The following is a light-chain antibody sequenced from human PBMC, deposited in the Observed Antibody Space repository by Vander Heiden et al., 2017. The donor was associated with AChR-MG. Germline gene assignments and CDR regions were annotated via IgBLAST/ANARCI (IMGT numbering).Light chain of an antibody. J-gene: IGLJ2*01. CDR1: SSDGGGYDF. CDR3: SSYAGSNTFAVV. Sequence: QSALTQPHSASGSPGQSVTISCTGTSSDGGGYDFVSWYHQHPGKAPNLIIYDVTKRPSGGPDRFSGSKSGNTASLTVTGLQADDEAIYYCSSYAGSNTFAVVFGGGTQLTVL. V-gene: IGLV2-8*01. CDR2: DVT.